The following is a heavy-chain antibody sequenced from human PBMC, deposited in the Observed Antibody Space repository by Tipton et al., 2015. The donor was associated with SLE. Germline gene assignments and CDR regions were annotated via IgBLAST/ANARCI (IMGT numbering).Heavy chain of an antibody. D-gene: IGHD6-13*01. Sequence: SLRLSCAASGFTFSSYGMHWVRQAPGKGLEWVAVIWYDGSNKYYADSVKGRFTISRDNSKNTLYLQMNSLRAEDTAVYYCARGRSVSADGTSTYYNGLDVWGQGTTVTVSS. CDR3: ARGRSVSADGTSTYYNGLDV. CDR1: GFTFSSYG. J-gene: IGHJ6*02. CDR2: IWYDGSNK. V-gene: IGHV3-33*08.